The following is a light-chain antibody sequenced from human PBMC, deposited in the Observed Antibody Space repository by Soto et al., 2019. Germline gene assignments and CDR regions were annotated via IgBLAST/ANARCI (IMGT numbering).Light chain of an antibody. CDR3: QQANSFPPT. V-gene: IGKV1-12*01. Sequence: DIQMTQSPSSVSASVGDRVTISCLASQTISSSLAWYQQKPGQAPKLLIYAASKLQIGVPARFRGSGSATDFTLTISSLQPEDFATYYCQQANSFPPTFGQGTRLDIK. J-gene: IGKJ5*01. CDR1: QTISSS. CDR2: AAS.